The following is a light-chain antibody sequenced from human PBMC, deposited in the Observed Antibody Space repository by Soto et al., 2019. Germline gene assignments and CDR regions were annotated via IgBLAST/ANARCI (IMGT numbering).Light chain of an antibody. Sequence: QSVLTQPASVSGSPGQSIAISCTGTSSDVGTYDLVSWYQQHPGKAPKRMIYEGTKRPSGVSNRFSGSKSANTASLTISGLQPEDEADYYCCSSAGSSLYVFGSGTKVTVL. J-gene: IGLJ1*01. CDR1: SSDVGTYDL. CDR3: CSSAGSSLYV. CDR2: EGT. V-gene: IGLV2-23*01.